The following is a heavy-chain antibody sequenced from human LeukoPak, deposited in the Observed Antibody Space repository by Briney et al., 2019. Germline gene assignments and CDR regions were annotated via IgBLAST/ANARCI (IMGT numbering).Heavy chain of an antibody. CDR2: INHSGST. CDR3: ARGDIYLDH. V-gene: IGHV4-34*01. Sequence: GSLRLSCAASGFTFSTYAMSWIRQPPGKGLEWIGEINHSGSTNYNPSLKSRVTISVDTSKNQFSLKLSSVTAADTAVYYCARGDIYLDHWGQGILVTVS. CDR1: GFTFSTYA. J-gene: IGHJ4*02. D-gene: IGHD2-15*01.